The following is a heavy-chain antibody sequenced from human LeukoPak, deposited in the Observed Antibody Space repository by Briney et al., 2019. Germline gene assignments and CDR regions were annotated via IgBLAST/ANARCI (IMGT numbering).Heavy chain of an antibody. CDR3: AKGGMEWLSPYYFDY. J-gene: IGHJ4*02. Sequence: GGSLRLSCAASGFTFSSHAMRWVRQAPGKGLEWVSAISGSGGSTYYADSVKGRFTISRDNSKNTLYLQMNSLRAEDTAVYYCAKGGMEWLSPYYFDYWGQGTLVTVSS. CDR2: ISGSGGST. CDR1: GFTFSSHA. V-gene: IGHV3-23*01. D-gene: IGHD3-3*01.